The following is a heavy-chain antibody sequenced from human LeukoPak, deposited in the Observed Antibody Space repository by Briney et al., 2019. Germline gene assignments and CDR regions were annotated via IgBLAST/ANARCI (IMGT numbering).Heavy chain of an antibody. CDR2: INHSGST. D-gene: IGHD5-12*01. CDR1: GGSFSGYY. Sequence: SETLSLTCAVYGGSFSGYYWSWIRQPPGKGLEWIGEINHSGSTNYNPSLKSRVTISVDTSKNQFSLKLSSVTAADTPVYYCWKIIVADFDYWGQGTLVTGSS. CDR3: WKIIVADFDY. V-gene: IGHV4-34*01. J-gene: IGHJ4*02.